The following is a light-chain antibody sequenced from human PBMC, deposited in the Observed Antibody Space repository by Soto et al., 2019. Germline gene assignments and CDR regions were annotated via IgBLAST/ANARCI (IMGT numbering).Light chain of an antibody. CDR2: GAS. J-gene: IGKJ3*01. Sequence: EIVLTQSPGTLSLSPGERATLSCRASQTLSGSYLAWYQQKAGQAPRLLIYGASTRATGIPDRFFAFGSGTDFTLTINRLEPEDFAVYYCQQYGSSSITFGPGTKVDIK. CDR1: QTLSGSY. V-gene: IGKV3-20*01. CDR3: QQYGSSSIT.